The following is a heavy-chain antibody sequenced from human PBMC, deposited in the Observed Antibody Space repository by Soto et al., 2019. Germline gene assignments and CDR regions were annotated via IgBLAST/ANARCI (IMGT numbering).Heavy chain of an antibody. V-gene: IGHV3-48*02. D-gene: IGHD1-26*01. CDR3: ARVPTRALDY. CDR2: ISSSSRTI. Sequence: EVQLVDSGGGLVQPGGSLRLSCAASGFTFSSYTMNWVRQAPGKGLEWISYISSSSRTIYYADSVKGRFTISRDNAQNSLYLQMTSLRDEDTAVYYCARVPTRALDYWGQGTLVTVYS. CDR1: GFTFSSYT. J-gene: IGHJ4*02.